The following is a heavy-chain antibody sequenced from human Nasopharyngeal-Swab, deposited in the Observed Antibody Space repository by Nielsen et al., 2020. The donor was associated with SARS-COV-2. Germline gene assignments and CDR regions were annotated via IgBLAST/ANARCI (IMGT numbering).Heavy chain of an antibody. J-gene: IGHJ6*02. V-gene: IGHV1-8*01. D-gene: IGHD2-15*01. CDR3: ARSDCSGGSCTYYYYYGMDV. Sequence: ASVKVSCKASGYTFTSYEINWVRQATGQGLEWMGWMNPNSGNTGYAQKFQGRVTMTRNTSISTAYMELSSLRSEDTAVYYCARSDCSGGSCTYYYYYGMDVWGQGTTVTVSS. CDR1: GYTFTSYE. CDR2: MNPNSGNT.